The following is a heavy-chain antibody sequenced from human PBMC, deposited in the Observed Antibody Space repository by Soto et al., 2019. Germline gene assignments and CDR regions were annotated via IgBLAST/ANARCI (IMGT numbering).Heavy chain of an antibody. D-gene: IGHD2-15*01. V-gene: IGHV4-34*01. CDR3: ARHVFAPGGRWFGP. CDR2: INHSGST. CDR1: GGSFSGYY. Sequence: SETLSVTCAVYGGSFSGYYWTWIRQPPGTGLEWIGEINHSGSTNYNPSLKSRVTISVDTSKNQFSLKLTSVTAADTAVYYCARHVFAPGGRWFGPWGPGLLVTVSS. J-gene: IGHJ5*02.